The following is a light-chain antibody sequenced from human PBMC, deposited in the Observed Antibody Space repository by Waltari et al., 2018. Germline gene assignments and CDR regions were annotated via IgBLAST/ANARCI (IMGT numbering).Light chain of an antibody. J-gene: IGLJ2*01. CDR3: MVYMGSGISL. V-gene: IGLV8-61*01. CDR1: SGSVSTSNY. Sequence: TVVTQEPSLSVSPGGTVTLTCGLSSGSVSTSNYPSWYQQTPGQAPRTLIYSTNTRPSGVPDRFSGSILGNKAALTITGAQADDESDYYCMVYMGSGISLFGGGTRLTVL. CDR2: STN.